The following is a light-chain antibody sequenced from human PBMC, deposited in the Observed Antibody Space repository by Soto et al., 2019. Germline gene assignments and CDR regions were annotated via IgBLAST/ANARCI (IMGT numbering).Light chain of an antibody. CDR1: QSISSY. V-gene: IGKV1-39*01. CDR2: AAS. Sequence: DIQMTQSPSSLSASVGDRVNITCRASQSISSYLNWYQQKPGKATKLLIYAASSLQSGVPSRFSGSGSGTDFTLTISSLQPEDFATYYCQQSYSTPWTFGKGTKVDIK. CDR3: QQSYSTPWT. J-gene: IGKJ1*01.